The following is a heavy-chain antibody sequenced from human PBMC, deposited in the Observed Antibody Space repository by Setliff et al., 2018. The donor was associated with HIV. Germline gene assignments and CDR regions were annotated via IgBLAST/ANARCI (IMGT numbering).Heavy chain of an antibody. J-gene: IGHJ4*02. CDR1: GGSINNYF. CDR2: IYYSGET. D-gene: IGHD2-15*01. V-gene: IGHV4-59*08. Sequence: PSETLSLTCTVSGGSINNYFWSWIRQSPGRGLEWIGYIYYSGETNYNPSLKSRVTFSVDTSKNQFSLKLSSVTAADTAVYYCARRPIKGYGPFDSWGPGTLVTVSS. CDR3: ARRPIKGYGPFDS.